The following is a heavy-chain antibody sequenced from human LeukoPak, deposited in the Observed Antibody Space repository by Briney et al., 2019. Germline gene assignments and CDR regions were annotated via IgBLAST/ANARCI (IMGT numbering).Heavy chain of an antibody. CDR1: GFTFSSYW. J-gene: IGHJ4*02. V-gene: IGHV3-74*01. D-gene: IGHD2-15*01. CDR2: ISSDGSST. CDR3: AKRDCSRGSCYYYFGY. Sequence: GGSLRLSCAASGFTFSSYWMHWVRQAPGKGLVWVSRISSDGSSTTYADSVKGRFTISRDNAKNTLYLQMNSLRAEDTAVYYCAKRDCSRGSCYYYFGYWGQGTLVTVSS.